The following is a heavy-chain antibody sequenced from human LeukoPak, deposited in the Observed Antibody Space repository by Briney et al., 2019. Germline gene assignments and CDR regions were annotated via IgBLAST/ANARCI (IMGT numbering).Heavy chain of an antibody. V-gene: IGHV3-48*03. Sequence: GGSLRLPCAASGFTFSSYEMNWVRQAPGKGLEWVSYISSSGSTIYYADSVKGRFTISRDNAKNSLYLQMNSLRAEDTAVYYCAKHRRVATIRAPFDYWGQGTLVTVSS. CDR2: ISSSGSTI. D-gene: IGHD5-12*01. J-gene: IGHJ4*02. CDR3: AKHRRVATIRAPFDY. CDR1: GFTFSSYE.